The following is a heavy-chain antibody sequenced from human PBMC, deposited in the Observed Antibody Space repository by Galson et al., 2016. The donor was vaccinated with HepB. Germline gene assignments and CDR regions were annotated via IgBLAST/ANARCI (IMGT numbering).Heavy chain of an antibody. Sequence: SLRLSCAASGFTFSNFWMNWVRQAPGKGLEWVAIIKQDGSAKYYVDSVKGRFTISRDNAKSSLYLQMNSLRAEDTAIYYCAGGSGWISPLWGQGTLVIVSS. D-gene: IGHD6-19*01. J-gene: IGHJ4*02. V-gene: IGHV3-7*03. CDR1: GFTFSNFW. CDR2: IKQDGSAK. CDR3: AGGSGWISPL.